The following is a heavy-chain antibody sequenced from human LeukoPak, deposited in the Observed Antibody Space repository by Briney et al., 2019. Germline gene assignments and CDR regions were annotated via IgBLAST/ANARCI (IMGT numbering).Heavy chain of an antibody. V-gene: IGHV4-4*02. CDR1: GGSISSSNW. CDR3: ARTDSRGYYYVDC. CDR2: IYHSGST. D-gene: IGHD3-22*01. J-gene: IGHJ4*02. Sequence: SETQSLTCAVSGGSISSSNWWSWVRQPPGKGLEWIGEIYHSGSTNYNPSLKSRVTISVDKSKNQFSLELSSVTAADTAVYYCARTDSRGYYYVDCWGQGTLVTVSS.